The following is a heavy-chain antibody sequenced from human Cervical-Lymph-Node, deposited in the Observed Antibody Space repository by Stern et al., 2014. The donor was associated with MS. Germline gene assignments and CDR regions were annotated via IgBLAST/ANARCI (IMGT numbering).Heavy chain of an antibody. CDR1: GFTLSSYS. CDR3: ARGRGGNYRYYFDY. CDR2: ISSGGSYI. Sequence: EVNLVESGGGLVKPGGSLRLSCAASGFTLSSYSMNWVRQAPGKGLEWVASISSGGSYIYYADSLKGRFTISRDNAKNSLYLQMNSLRAEDTAVYYCARGRGGNYRYYFDYWGQGTLVTVSS. D-gene: IGHD4-23*01. V-gene: IGHV3-21*01. J-gene: IGHJ4*02.